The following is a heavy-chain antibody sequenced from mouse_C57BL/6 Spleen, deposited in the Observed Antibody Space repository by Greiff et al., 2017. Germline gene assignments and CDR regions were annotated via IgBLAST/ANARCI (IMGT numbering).Heavy chain of an antibody. J-gene: IGHJ4*01. V-gene: IGHV5-16*01. Sequence: EVKLMESEGGLVQPGSSMKLSCTASGFTFSDYYMAWVRQVPEKGLEWVANINYDGSSTYYLDSLKSRFIISRDNAKNILYLQMSSLKSEDTATYYCARGGSYDYDGGDYYAMDYWGQGTSVTVSS. CDR2: INYDGSST. D-gene: IGHD2-4*01. CDR3: ARGGSYDYDGGDYYAMDY. CDR1: GFTFSDYY.